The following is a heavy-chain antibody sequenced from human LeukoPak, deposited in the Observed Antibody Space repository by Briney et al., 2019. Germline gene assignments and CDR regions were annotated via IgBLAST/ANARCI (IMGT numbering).Heavy chain of an antibody. CDR1: GGSVSDYY. D-gene: IGHD3-9*01. CDR3: ARDDNAFDI. V-gene: IGHV4-59*02. J-gene: IGHJ3*02. CDR2: IYHTGST. Sequence: SETLSLTCTISGGSVSDYYWSWIRQSPGKGLEWIGYIYHTGSTSYSPSLKSRVTISVDTSKNQFSLKLSSVTAADTAVYYCARDDNAFDIWGQGTMVTVSS.